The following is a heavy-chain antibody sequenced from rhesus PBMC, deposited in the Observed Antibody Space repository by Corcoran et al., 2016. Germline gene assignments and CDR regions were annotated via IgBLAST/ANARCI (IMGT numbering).Heavy chain of an antibody. CDR1: GGSFSGYY. CDR3: ARERNCYFDL. CDR2: ISGRSGST. J-gene: IGHJ2*01. Sequence: QVQLQESGPGLVKPSETLSLTCAVSGGSFSGYYWCWLCQPPGKGLEWIGYISGRSGSTDYNPSLKSRGTISTDTSKNQFSLKLSSGTAADTAVYYCARERNCYFDLWGPGTPITISS. V-gene: IGHV4-165*01.